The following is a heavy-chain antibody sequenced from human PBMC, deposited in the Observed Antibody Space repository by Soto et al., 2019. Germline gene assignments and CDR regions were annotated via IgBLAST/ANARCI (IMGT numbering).Heavy chain of an antibody. CDR2: IYYSGST. J-gene: IGHJ3*02. V-gene: IGHV4-59*08. CDR1: GGSISSYY. Sequence: PSETLSLTCTVSGGSISSYYWSWIRQPPGKGLEWIGYIYYSGSTNYNPSLKSRVTISVDTSKNQSSLKLSSVTAADTAAYYCARQYASLDAFDIWGQGTVVTVSS. CDR3: ARQYASLDAFDI. D-gene: IGHD6-6*01.